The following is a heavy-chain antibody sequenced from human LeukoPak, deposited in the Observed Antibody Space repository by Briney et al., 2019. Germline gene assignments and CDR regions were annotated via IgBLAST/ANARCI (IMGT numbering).Heavy chain of an antibody. CDR3: ASQQWLGLFDY. D-gene: IGHD6-19*01. Sequence: PGGSLGLSCAASGLTVSTNYMSWVRQAPGKGLEWVSVIYSGGNTYYADSVKGRFTISRDNSKNTLYLQMNSLRAEDTAVYYCASQQWLGLFDYWGQGTLVTVSS. J-gene: IGHJ4*02. CDR1: GLTVSTNY. CDR2: IYSGGNT. V-gene: IGHV3-53*01.